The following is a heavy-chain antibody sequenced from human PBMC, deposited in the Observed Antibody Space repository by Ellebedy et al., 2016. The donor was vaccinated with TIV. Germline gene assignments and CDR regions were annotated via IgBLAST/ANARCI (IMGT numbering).Heavy chain of an antibody. CDR1: GFTFSNYV. Sequence: GGSLRLXXAASGFTFSNYVMHWVRQAPGKGLEWVALISYDGINKYYAESVKGRFTISRDNSKNTVYLQMDSLTVEDTALYYCAKEPGYSTREWGQGTLVTVSS. CDR2: ISYDGINK. CDR3: AKEPGYSTRE. D-gene: IGHD2-2*01. J-gene: IGHJ4*02. V-gene: IGHV3-30-3*01.